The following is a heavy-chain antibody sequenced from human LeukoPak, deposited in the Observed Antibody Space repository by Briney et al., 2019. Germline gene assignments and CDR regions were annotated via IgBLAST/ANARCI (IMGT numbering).Heavy chain of an antibody. CDR1: GITFSNYA. D-gene: IGHD3-16*01. Sequence: PGGSLRLSCAASGITFSNYAMSWVRQAPGKGLEWVSAITGSGSSTYYADSVKGRFTISRDNSKDTLYLQMNSLRAEDTAVYYCAKDLVRDYTGGVDYWGQGTLVTVSS. CDR3: AKDLVRDYTGGVDY. V-gene: IGHV3-23*01. J-gene: IGHJ4*02. CDR2: ITGSGSST.